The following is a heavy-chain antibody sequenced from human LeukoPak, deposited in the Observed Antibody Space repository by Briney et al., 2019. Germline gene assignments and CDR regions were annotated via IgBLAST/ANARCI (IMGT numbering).Heavy chain of an antibody. D-gene: IGHD2-21*01. CDR1: GGSISSGDYY. CDR3: ARDLWGGNYFDY. Sequence: SQTLSLTCTVSGGSISSGDYYWSWIRQPPGKGLEWIGYIYYSGSTYYNPSLKSRVTISVDTCKNQFSLKLSSVTAADTAVYYCARDLWGGNYFDYWGQGTLVTVSS. CDR2: IYYSGST. J-gene: IGHJ4*02. V-gene: IGHV4-30-4*01.